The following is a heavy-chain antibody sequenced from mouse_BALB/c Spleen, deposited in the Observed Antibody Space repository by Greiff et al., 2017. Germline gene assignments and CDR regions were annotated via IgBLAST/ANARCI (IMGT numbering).Heavy chain of an antibody. J-gene: IGHJ4*01. CDR1: GFNITDNY. CDR3: ARGYGSSTHAMDY. Sequence: EVQLQQSGAELVKPGASVKLSCTASGFNITDNYMHWVKQRPEQGLEWIGRIGPANGNTKYDPKFQGKATITADTSSNTAYLQLSSLTSEDTAVYYCARGYGSSTHAMDYWGQGTSVTVSA. D-gene: IGHD1-1*01. V-gene: IGHV14-3*02. CDR2: IGPANGNT.